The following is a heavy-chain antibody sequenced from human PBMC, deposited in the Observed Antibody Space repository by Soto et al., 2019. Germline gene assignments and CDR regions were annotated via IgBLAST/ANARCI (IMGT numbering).Heavy chain of an antibody. V-gene: IGHV4-39*01. CDR2: IYYSGST. CDR3: ATLNSGSFRTWFDP. Sequence: SETLSLTCTVSGGSISSSSYYWGWIRQPPGKGLEWIGSIYYSGSTYYNPSLKSRVTISVDTSKNQFSLKLSSVTAADTAVYYCATLNSGSFRTWFDPWGQGTLVTVSS. D-gene: IGHD1-26*01. J-gene: IGHJ5*02. CDR1: GGSISSSSYY.